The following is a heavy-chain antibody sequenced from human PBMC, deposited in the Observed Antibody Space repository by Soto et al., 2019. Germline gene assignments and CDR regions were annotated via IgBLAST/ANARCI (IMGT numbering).Heavy chain of an antibody. D-gene: IGHD3-22*01. CDR1: SFTFSNAW. CDR3: TTDSYITSIIVRFDY. V-gene: IGHV3-15*07. Sequence: GSLRLSFAASSFTFSNAWINWVLQTPLNWLECVGRVKSKTDGGATDFAAPVKGRFAISRDDSKNMVYLEMNSLKTEDTGIYYCTTDSYITSIIVRFDYWGHGTLVTVS. CDR2: VKSKTDGGAT. J-gene: IGHJ4*01.